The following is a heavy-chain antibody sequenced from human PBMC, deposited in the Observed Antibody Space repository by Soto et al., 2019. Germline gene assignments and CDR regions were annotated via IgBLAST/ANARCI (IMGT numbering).Heavy chain of an antibody. Sequence: FEILSLTCAVYGGCFGGYYWSWIRQPPGKGLEWIGEINHSGSTNYNPSLKSRVAISVDTSKNQFSLKLSSVTAADTAVSYCAGYYGSEYYYYYGMDVWGQGTTVNVS. CDR3: AGYYGSEYYYYYGMDV. D-gene: IGHD3-10*01. J-gene: IGHJ6*02. CDR1: GGCFGGYY. CDR2: INHSGST. V-gene: IGHV4-34*01.